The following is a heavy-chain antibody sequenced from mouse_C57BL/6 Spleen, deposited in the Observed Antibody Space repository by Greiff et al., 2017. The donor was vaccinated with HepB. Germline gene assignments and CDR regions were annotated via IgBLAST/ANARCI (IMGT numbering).Heavy chain of an antibody. CDR1: GYAFTNYL. Sequence: VQLQQSGAELVRPGTSVKVSCKASGYAFTNYLIEWVKQRPGQGLEWTGVINPGSGGTNYNEKFKGKATLTADKSSSTAYMQLSSLTSEDSAVYFCARSGGNRGFFDYWGQGTTLAVSS. V-gene: IGHV1-54*01. D-gene: IGHD1-1*02. CDR3: ARSGGNRGFFDY. CDR2: INPGSGGT. J-gene: IGHJ2*01.